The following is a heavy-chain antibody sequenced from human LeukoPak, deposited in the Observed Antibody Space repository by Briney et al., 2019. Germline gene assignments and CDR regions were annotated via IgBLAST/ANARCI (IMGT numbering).Heavy chain of an antibody. CDR1: GGSISSSSYY. CDR3: AGIILCRGGSCLDY. D-gene: IGHD2-15*01. V-gene: IGHV4-39*01. J-gene: IGHJ4*02. CDR2: IYYSGST. Sequence: SETLSLTCTVSGGSISSSSYYWGWIRRPPGKGLEWIGTIYYSGSTYYNPSLKSRVTISVDTSKNQFSLKLSSVTAADTAVYYCAGIILCRGGSCLDYWGQGTLVTVSS.